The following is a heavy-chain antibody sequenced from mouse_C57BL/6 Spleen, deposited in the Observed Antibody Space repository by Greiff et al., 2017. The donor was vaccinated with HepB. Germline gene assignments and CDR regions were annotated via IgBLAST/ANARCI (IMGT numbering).Heavy chain of an antibody. V-gene: IGHV1-50*01. CDR3: ARRGYSKAWFAY. Sequence: QVQLQQPGAELVKPGASVKLSCKASGYTFTSYWMQWVKQRPGQGLEWIGEIDPSDSYTNYNQKFKGKATLTVDTSSITAYMQLSSLTSEDSAVYYCARRGYSKAWFAYWGQGTLVTVSA. CDR2: IDPSDSYT. D-gene: IGHD2-5*01. CDR1: GYTFTSYW. J-gene: IGHJ3*01.